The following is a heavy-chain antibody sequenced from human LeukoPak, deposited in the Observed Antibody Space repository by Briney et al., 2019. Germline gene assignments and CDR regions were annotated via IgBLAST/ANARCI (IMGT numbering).Heavy chain of an antibody. Sequence: SETLSLTCTVSGGSISSYYWSWIRQPAGKGLEWIGRIYTSGSTNYNPSLKSRVTMSVDTSKNRFSLKLSSVTAADTAVYYCARDSTMVRGVIITLRDQYDYGMDVWGQGTTVTVSS. CDR1: GGSISSYY. J-gene: IGHJ6*02. CDR3: ARDSTMVRGVIITLRDQYDYGMDV. V-gene: IGHV4-4*07. D-gene: IGHD3-10*01. CDR2: IYTSGST.